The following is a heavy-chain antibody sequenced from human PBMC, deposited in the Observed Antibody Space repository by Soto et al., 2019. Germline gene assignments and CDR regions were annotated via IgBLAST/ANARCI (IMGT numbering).Heavy chain of an antibody. V-gene: IGHV3-7*01. CDR3: ARVSFIAGPHCSGGSCPFDI. CDR2: IKQDGSEK. CDR1: GFTFSSYW. Sequence: GGSLRLSCAASGFTFSSYWMSWVRQAPGKGLEWVANIKQDGSEKYYVDSVKGRFTISRDNAKNSLYLQMNSLRAEDTAVYYCARVSFIAGPHCSGGSCPFDIWGQGTMVTVSS. D-gene: IGHD2-15*01. J-gene: IGHJ3*02.